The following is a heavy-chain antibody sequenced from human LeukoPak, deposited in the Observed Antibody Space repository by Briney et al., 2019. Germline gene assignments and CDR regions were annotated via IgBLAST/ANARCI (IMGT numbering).Heavy chain of an antibody. J-gene: IGHJ4*02. V-gene: IGHV6-1*01. CDR1: GDSVSSNSAA. D-gene: IGHD6-19*01. Sequence: SQTLSLTCAISGDSVSSNSAAWNWIRQSPSRGLEWLGSTYYRSKWYNDYAVSVKSRITINPDTSKNQFSLQLNSVTPEDTAVYYCAREIGSSGWYPGGTLDYWGQGTLVTVSS. CDR2: TYYRSKWYN. CDR3: AREIGSSGWYPGGTLDY.